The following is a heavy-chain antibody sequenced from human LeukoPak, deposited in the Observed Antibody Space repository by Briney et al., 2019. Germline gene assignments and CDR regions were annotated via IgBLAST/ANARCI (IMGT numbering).Heavy chain of an antibody. J-gene: IGHJ3*02. Sequence: SETLSLTCTVSGGSISSYYWSWIRQPPGKGLEWIGYIYYSGNTNYNPSLKSRVTISVDTSKNQFSLKLSSVTAADTAVYYCARLDGYCSSTSCYRGAFGIWGQGTMVTVSS. CDR1: GGSISSYY. CDR2: IYYSGNT. CDR3: ARLDGYCSSTSCYRGAFGI. D-gene: IGHD2-2*03. V-gene: IGHV4-59*12.